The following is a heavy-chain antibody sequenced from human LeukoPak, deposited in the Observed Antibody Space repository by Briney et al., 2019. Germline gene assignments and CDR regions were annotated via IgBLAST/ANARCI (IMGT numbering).Heavy chain of an antibody. V-gene: IGHV4-34*01. CDR2: INHSGST. J-gene: IGHJ4*02. D-gene: IGHD5-24*01. Sequence: PSETLSLTCAVYGGSFSGYYRSWIRQPPGKGLEWIGEINHSGSTNYNPSLKSRVTISVDTSKNQFSLKLSSVTAADTAVYYCAGGDGYNLPYWGQGTLVTVSS. CDR1: GGSFSGYY. CDR3: AGGDGYNLPY.